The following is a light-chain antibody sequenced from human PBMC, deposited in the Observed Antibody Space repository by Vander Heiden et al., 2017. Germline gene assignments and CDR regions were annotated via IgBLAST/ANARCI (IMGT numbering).Light chain of an antibody. CDR1: NIGRNS. Sequence: SYVLTQPPSVSVAPGQTATISCGANNIGRNSVHWYHQKPGQAPVLVLYENNDRPSGIPERISGSNSGDTATLTISGVEAGDEADYYCQVWDGSSDQVIFGGGTKLTVL. J-gene: IGLJ2*01. CDR3: QVWDGSSDQVI. V-gene: IGLV3-21*02. CDR2: ENN.